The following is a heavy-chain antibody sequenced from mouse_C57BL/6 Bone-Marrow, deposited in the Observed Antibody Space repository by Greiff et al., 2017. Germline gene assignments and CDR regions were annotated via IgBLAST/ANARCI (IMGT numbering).Heavy chain of an antibody. D-gene: IGHD1-1*01. J-gene: IGHJ1*03. CDR1: GYTFTTYP. Sequence: QVQLQQSGAELVKPGASVKMSCKASGYTFTTYPIEWMKQNHGKSLEWIGNFHPYNDDTKYNEKLKGKATLPVEKSSIKVYLELSRLTSYDSAVYYWARPYYYGSRDSYFDVWGTGTTVTVSS. CDR2: FHPYNDDT. CDR3: ARPYYYGSRDSYFDV. V-gene: IGHV1-47*01.